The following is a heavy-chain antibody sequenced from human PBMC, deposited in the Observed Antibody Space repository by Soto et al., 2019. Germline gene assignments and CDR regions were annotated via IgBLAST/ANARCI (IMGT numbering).Heavy chain of an antibody. Sequence: GGSLRLSCAASGFTFDDYAMHWVRQAPGKGLEWVSGISWNSGSIGYADSVKGRFTISRDNAKNSLYLQMNSLRAEDTALYYCAKGVPAALDDYYYYYMDVWGKGTTVTVSS. CDR1: GFTFDDYA. V-gene: IGHV3-9*01. D-gene: IGHD2-2*01. CDR2: ISWNSGSI. CDR3: AKGVPAALDDYYYYYMDV. J-gene: IGHJ6*03.